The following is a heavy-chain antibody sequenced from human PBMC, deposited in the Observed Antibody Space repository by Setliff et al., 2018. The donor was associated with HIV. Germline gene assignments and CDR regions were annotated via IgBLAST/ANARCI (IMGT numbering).Heavy chain of an antibody. CDR3: ATGGGQSFDY. D-gene: IGHD1-26*01. J-gene: IGHJ4*02. Sequence: WASVKVSCKASGYTFTSYGMNWVRQAPGQGLEWMGWTYIGATNYAQKFRDRLTVTTDTSTSTAYMELRSLSPDDTAVYYCATGGGQSFDYWGQGTLVTVSS. CDR2: TYIGAT. CDR1: GYTFTSYG. V-gene: IGHV1-18*04.